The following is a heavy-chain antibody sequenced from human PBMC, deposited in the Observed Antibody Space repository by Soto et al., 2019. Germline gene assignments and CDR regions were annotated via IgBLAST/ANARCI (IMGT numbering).Heavy chain of an antibody. J-gene: IGHJ3*02. D-gene: IGHD5-12*01. Sequence: HPEGSLRLSCAASGFTFSSYGMHWVRQAPGKGLEWVAVISYDGSNKYYADSVKGRLTISRDNSKNTLYLQMNSLRGEDTAVYYCAKDNGSGCDWLRVGDASDIWGQGTMVTVSS. V-gene: IGHV3-30*18. CDR2: ISYDGSNK. CDR3: AKDNGSGCDWLRVGDASDI. CDR1: GFTFSSYG.